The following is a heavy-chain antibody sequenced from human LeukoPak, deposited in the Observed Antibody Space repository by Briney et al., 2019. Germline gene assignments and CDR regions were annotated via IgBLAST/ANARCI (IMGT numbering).Heavy chain of an antibody. CDR3: ARSSHNSSIWGNNVFDP. CDR2: IWYDGSKK. J-gene: IGHJ5*02. D-gene: IGHD6-13*01. Sequence: GGSLRLSCAASGFTFSSHWMHWVRQAQGKGLEWVAVIWYDGSKKYYADSVKGRFTISRDNSKNTLYLQMNSLRAEDTAVYYCARSSHNSSIWGNNVFDPWGQGTLVTVSS. V-gene: IGHV3-33*08. CDR1: GFTFSSHW.